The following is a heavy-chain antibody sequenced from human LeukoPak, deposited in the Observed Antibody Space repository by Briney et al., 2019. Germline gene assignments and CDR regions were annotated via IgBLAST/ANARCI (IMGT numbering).Heavy chain of an antibody. J-gene: IGHJ4*02. CDR1: GFTFSSYG. CDR3: ANSRKYSYGVFDY. D-gene: IGHD5-18*01. Sequence: PGGSLRLSCAASGFTFSSYGMHWVRQAPGKGLEWVAFIRYDGSNKYYADSVKGRFTISRDNSKNTLYLQMNSLRAEDTAVYYCANSRKYSYGVFDYWGQGTLVTVSS. V-gene: IGHV3-30*02. CDR2: IRYDGSNK.